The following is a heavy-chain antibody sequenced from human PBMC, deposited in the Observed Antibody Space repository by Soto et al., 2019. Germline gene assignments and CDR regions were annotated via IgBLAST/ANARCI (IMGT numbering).Heavy chain of an antibody. J-gene: IGHJ6*02. Sequence: PSETLSLTCSVSGGSVSDKTYYWSWIRQPPGKRLEWIGEINHSGSTNFNPSLKSRVTISVDTSKNQFSLKLSSVTAADTAVYYCARDSVARYYYYYGMDVWGQGTTVTVSS. D-gene: IGHD6-19*01. CDR1: GGSVSDKTYY. CDR3: ARDSVARYYYYYGMDV. V-gene: IGHV4-61*01. CDR2: INHSGST.